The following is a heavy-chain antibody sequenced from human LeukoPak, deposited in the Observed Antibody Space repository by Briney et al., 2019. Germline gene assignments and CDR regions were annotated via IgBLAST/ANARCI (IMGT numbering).Heavy chain of an antibody. V-gene: IGHV4-59*08. J-gene: IGHJ3*02. CDR3: ARSGGNYYDTDAFDI. CDR2: IYDSGTT. Sequence: SEALSLTCTVSRGSIRTYYWSWLRQSPGKGREGIGYIYDSGTTKYNPSPKSRVTISVDTSQNTFCLNLSSVTAADTAVYYCARSGGNYYDTDAFDIWGQGTTVTVSS. CDR1: RGSIRTYY. D-gene: IGHD1-26*01.